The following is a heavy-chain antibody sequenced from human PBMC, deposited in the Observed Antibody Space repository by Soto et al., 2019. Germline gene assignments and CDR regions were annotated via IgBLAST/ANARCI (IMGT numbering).Heavy chain of an antibody. Sequence: SVKVSCKASGGTFSSYVISWVRQAPGQGLEWMGGIIPIFGTTNYAQKFQGRVTITADESTSTAYMELSSLRSEDTAVYYCARAVSYDSSGYLPLYFDSWGQGTLVTVSS. CDR2: IIPIFGTT. V-gene: IGHV1-69*13. D-gene: IGHD3-22*01. CDR1: GGTFSSYV. CDR3: ARAVSYDSSGYLPLYFDS. J-gene: IGHJ4*02.